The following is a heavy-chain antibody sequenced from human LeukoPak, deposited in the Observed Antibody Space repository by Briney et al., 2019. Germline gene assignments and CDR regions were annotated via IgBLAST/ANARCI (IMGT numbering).Heavy chain of an antibody. V-gene: IGHV1-2*02. Sequence: GASVKVSCKASGYTFTGYYMHWVRQAPGQGLEWMGWINPNSGGTNYAQKFQGRVTMTRDTSISIAYMELSRLRSDDTAVYYCARGGSYQYYYYMDVWGKGTTVTVSS. J-gene: IGHJ6*03. CDR1: GYTFTGYY. D-gene: IGHD1-26*01. CDR3: ARGGSYQYYYYMDV. CDR2: INPNSGGT.